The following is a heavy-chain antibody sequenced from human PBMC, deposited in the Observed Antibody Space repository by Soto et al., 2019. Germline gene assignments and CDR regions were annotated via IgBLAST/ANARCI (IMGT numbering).Heavy chain of an antibody. CDR3: VRDHWSPWGY. Sequence: QVQLQESGPGLVKPSETLSLTCTVSGGSISSYYWSWIRQPPGKGLEWIGYIYYSGSTNYNPSLKSRVTISVDTSKNQFSLKLSSVTAADTAVYYCVRDHWSPWGYWGQGTLVTVSS. D-gene: IGHD2-8*02. CDR1: GGSISSYY. CDR2: IYYSGST. V-gene: IGHV4-59*01. J-gene: IGHJ4*02.